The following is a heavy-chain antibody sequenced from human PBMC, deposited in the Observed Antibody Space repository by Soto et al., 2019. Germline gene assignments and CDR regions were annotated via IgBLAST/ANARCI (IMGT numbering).Heavy chain of an antibody. CDR3: ARRIQLWFRAYYYYGMDV. CDR2: INHSGST. V-gene: IGHV4-34*01. J-gene: IGHJ6*02. CDR1: GGSFSGYY. Sequence: PSETLSLTCAVYGGSFSGYYWSWIRQPPGKGLEWIGEINHSGSTEYNPSLKSRVTISVDTSKNQFSLKLSSVTAADTAVYYCARRIQLWFRAYYYYGMDVWGQGTTVTVSS. D-gene: IGHD5-18*01.